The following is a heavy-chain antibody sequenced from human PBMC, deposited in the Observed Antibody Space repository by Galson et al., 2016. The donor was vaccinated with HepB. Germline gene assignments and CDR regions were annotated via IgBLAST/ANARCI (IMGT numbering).Heavy chain of an antibody. Sequence: TLSLTCTVSGGSISNGDCYWSWIRQPPGKGLEWIGDIYYSGKNYYHPSLKSRVSISVDTSKNQFSLKLSSVTAADTAVHYCARDSGSDVEAGLNYLDTWGQGTLVTVSS. V-gene: IGHV4-30-4*01. D-gene: IGHD1-7*01. CDR3: ARDSGSDVEAGLNYLDT. J-gene: IGHJ5*02. CDR1: GGSISNGDCY. CDR2: IYYSGKN.